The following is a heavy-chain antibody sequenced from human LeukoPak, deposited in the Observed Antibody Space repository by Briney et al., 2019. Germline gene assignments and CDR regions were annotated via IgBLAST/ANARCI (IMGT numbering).Heavy chain of an antibody. CDR1: GFTFSSIA. V-gene: IGHV3-23*01. Sequence: GGSLRLSCAASGFTFSSIAMSWVRQAPDKGLEWVSTISGSGGSTYYADSVKGRFTVSRDNSKNMLYLQMNSLRAEDTALYYCARTRTSDYWGQGTLVTVSS. CDR2: ISGSGGST. CDR3: ARTRTSDY. D-gene: IGHD1-14*01. J-gene: IGHJ4*02.